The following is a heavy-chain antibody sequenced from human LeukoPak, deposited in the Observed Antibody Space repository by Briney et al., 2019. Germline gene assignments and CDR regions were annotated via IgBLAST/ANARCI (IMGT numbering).Heavy chain of an antibody. D-gene: IGHD1-26*01. CDR1: GYSFTCDW. Sequence: AESLKISWACSGYSFTCDWICGVRHMAGRGLELLGIISLRGSDTTISPSFQGQVTNSADKSISTAYLQWSSLKASDTAMYYCARGKWSFDRWGRGTLVTVSS. J-gene: IGHJ2*01. V-gene: IGHV5-51*01. CDR3: ARGKWSFDR. CDR2: ISLRGSDT.